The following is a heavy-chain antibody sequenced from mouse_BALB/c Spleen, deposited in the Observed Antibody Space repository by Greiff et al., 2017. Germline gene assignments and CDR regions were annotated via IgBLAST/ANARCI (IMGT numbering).Heavy chain of an antibody. CDR3: ARLRGYYAMDY. D-gene: IGHD1-1*01. Sequence: VQLQQSGAELAKPGASVKMSCKASGYTFTSYWMHWVKQRPGQGLEWIGYINPSTGYTEYNQKFKDKATLTADKSSSTAYMQLSSLTSEDSAVYYCARLRGYYAMDYWGQGTSVTVSS. CDR1: GYTFTSYW. CDR2: INPSTGYT. V-gene: IGHV1-7*01. J-gene: IGHJ4*01.